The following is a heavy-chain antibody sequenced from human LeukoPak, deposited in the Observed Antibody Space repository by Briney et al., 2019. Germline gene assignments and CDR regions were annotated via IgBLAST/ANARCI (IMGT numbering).Heavy chain of an antibody. D-gene: IGHD4-23*01. CDR3: ARVMTTVVSYFDY. CDR1: GYTFTSYY. J-gene: IGHJ4*02. V-gene: IGHV1-46*01. CDR2: INPSGGST. Sequence: ASVKVSCKASGYTFTSYYMHWVRQAPGQGLEWMGMINPSGGSTNYAQRFQGRVTVTRDTSTSTVHLELSSLRSEDTAVYYCARVMTTVVSYFDYWGQGTLVTVSS.